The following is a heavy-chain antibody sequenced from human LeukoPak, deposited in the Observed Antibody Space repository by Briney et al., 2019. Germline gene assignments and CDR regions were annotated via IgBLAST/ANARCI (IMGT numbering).Heavy chain of an antibody. CDR1: GFTVSSNY. D-gene: IGHD3-3*01. J-gene: IGHJ3*02. Sequence: GGSLRLSCAASGFTVSSNYMSWVRQAPGKGLEWVSVIYSGGSTYYADSVKGRFTISRDNSKNTLYLQMNSLRAEDTAVYYCARARVTIFGVATAFDIWGQGTMVTVSS. CDR3: ARARVTIFGVATAFDI. CDR2: IYSGGST. V-gene: IGHV3-66*02.